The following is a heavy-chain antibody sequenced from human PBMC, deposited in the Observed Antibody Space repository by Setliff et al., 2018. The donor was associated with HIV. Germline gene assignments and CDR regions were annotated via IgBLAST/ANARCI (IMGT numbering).Heavy chain of an antibody. Sequence: SETLSLTCTVSGDSSSNDYWTWVRQPPGKGLEWIGNIHTSGTTKYNPSLNSRVTISVDTSKNQFSLKLSSVTAADTAVYYCARHSITLVVGVPERDDAFDIWGQGTMVTVS. V-gene: IGHV4-4*08. CDR3: ARHSITLVVGVPERDDAFDI. D-gene: IGHD3-22*01. CDR1: GDSSSNDY. J-gene: IGHJ3*02. CDR2: IHTSGTT.